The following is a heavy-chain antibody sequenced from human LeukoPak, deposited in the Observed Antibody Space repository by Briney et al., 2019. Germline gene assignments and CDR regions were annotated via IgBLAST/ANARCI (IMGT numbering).Heavy chain of an antibody. V-gene: IGHV3-21*01. D-gene: IGHD3-22*01. J-gene: IGHJ4*02. Sequence: GGSLRLSCAASGFTFSSYSMNWVRQAPGKGLEWVSSISSSSYTYYADSVKGRFTISRDNAKNSLYLQMNSLRAEDTAVYYCARDSFWYYYDSSGYYADYWGQGTLVTVSS. CDR2: ISSSSYT. CDR1: GFTFSSYS. CDR3: ARDSFWYYYDSSGYYADY.